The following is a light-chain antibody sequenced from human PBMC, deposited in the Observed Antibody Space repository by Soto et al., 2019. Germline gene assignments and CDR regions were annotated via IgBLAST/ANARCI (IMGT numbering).Light chain of an antibody. Sequence: QSVLTQPPSVSGAPGQRVTISCTGSSSNIAAGYDVHWYQQLPGTAPKLLIYGNSNRPSVVPDRFSGSKSGTSASLAITGLQAEDEADYYCQSYDSSLSALVVFGGGTKLTVL. CDR1: SSNIAAGYD. CDR3: QSYDSSLSALVV. CDR2: GNS. V-gene: IGLV1-40*01. J-gene: IGLJ2*01.